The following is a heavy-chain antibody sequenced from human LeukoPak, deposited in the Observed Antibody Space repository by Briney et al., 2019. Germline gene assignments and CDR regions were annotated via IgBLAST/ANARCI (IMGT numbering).Heavy chain of an antibody. D-gene: IGHD3-10*02. CDR1: GFIVSGSA. V-gene: IGHV3-73*01. Sequence: GGSLRLSCAASGFIVSGSAVHWVRQISGKGLEWLGRIRTKSNDYATQYSASVKGRFTISRDDSKNTAYLQMNSLKTEDTAVYYCAIVRAALKTFDYYHFCMDVWGTGTTVTVSS. J-gene: IGHJ6*03. CDR3: AIVRAALKTFDYYHFCMDV. CDR2: IRTKSNDYAT.